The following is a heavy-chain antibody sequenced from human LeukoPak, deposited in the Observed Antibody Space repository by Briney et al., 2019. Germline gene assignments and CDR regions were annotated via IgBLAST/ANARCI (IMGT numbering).Heavy chain of an antibody. CDR3: ASLDTAMASGEVDY. V-gene: IGHV1-69*13. Sequence: ASVEVSCKASGDTFSSYAITWVRLAPGQGLEWMGGIIPIFGTANYAQKFQGRVTITADESTSTAYMELSSLRSEDTAVYYCASLDTAMASGEVDYWGQGALVTVSS. D-gene: IGHD5-18*01. CDR2: IIPIFGTA. CDR1: GDTFSSYA. J-gene: IGHJ4*02.